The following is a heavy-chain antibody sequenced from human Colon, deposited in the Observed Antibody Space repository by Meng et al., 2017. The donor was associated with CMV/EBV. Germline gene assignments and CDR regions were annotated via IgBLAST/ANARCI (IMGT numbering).Heavy chain of an antibody. Sequence: QITWKESGPTLVKPTQTLTLTCTFVGFALSTNGVTVGWILQPPGKALEWLALIYWDDDKRYSPSLKSRLTITKDTSKNQVVLTMINMDPVDTATYYCAHRFLRDSSSSLHFDSWGQGTLVTVSS. J-gene: IGHJ4*02. D-gene: IGHD6-6*01. CDR2: IYWDDDK. CDR3: AHRFLRDSSSSLHFDS. V-gene: IGHV2-5*02. CDR1: GFALSTNGVT.